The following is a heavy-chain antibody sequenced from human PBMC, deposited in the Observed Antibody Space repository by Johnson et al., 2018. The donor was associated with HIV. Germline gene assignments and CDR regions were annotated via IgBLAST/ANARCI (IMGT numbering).Heavy chain of an antibody. CDR1: GFVFSDYH. D-gene: IGHD4-23*01. J-gene: IGHJ3*02. CDR3: AGGPYGGNDGFDI. V-gene: IGHV3-11*04. CDR2: ISSGGSSI. Sequence: QEQLVESGGGLVQPGGSLRLSCVISGFVFSDYHMSWVRQAPGKGLEWISYISSGGSSIYYADSVRGRFTISRDNAKNSLFLQLGNLGPDDTAVYYCAGGPYGGNDGFDIWGRGTMVTVSS.